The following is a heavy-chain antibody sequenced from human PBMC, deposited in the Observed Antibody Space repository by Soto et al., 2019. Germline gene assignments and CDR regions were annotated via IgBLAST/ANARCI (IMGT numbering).Heavy chain of an antibody. CDR2: IFHTGTT. Sequence: QVQLHESGPGLAKPSQTLSLTCTVSGASLSSGGYYWTWIRQVPGKALEWIGYIFHTGTTFYNPSLKSRVVMSIEKSDNQFSLNLRSVTAADTAIYYCARGLGYDSNGRFLAAFDVWGQWTMVTVSS. CDR3: ARGLGYDSNGRFLAAFDV. V-gene: IGHV4-31*03. CDR1: GASLSSGGYY. J-gene: IGHJ3*01. D-gene: IGHD3-22*01.